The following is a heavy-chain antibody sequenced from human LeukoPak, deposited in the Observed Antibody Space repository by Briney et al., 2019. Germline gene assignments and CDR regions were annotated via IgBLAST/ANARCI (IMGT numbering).Heavy chain of an antibody. Sequence: GVSVKVSCETFGYSFTNYYTHWVRQAPGQGLEWMGIINPSGNSTRYAQISQDRITMTRDTSTSTVYMELSSLRSEDTAVYYCARGYSSRYRIYYWGQGTLVTVSS. CDR2: INPSGNST. CDR1: GYSFTNYY. J-gene: IGHJ4*02. CDR3: ARGYSSRYRIYY. V-gene: IGHV1-46*01. D-gene: IGHD6-19*01.